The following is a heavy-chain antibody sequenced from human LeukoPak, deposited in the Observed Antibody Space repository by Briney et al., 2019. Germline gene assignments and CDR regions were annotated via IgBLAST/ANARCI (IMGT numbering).Heavy chain of an antibody. CDR1: GYTFTNYD. D-gene: IGHD6-6*01. CDR3: ARGRGYSTSLRRFDY. V-gene: IGHV1-8*03. Sequence: ASVKVSCRASGYTFTNYDINWVRRATGQGLEWMGWMNPKSGNTGFAEKFQGRVTITRNVSISTAYMDLSSLTSEDTAVYYCARGRGYSTSLRRFDYWGQGTLVTVSS. CDR2: MNPKSGNT. J-gene: IGHJ4*02.